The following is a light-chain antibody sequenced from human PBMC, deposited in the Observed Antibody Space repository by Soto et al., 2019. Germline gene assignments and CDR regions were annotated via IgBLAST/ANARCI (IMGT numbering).Light chain of an antibody. CDR1: QGISSY. Sequence: DIQMSQSPSTLSASVGDRVTITCRASQGISSYLAWYQQKPGKAPKLLLYDVSNLESGVPSRFSGSGSGTEFTLTISSLQSDDFATYYCQQYNSYWTFGGGTKVDI. J-gene: IGKJ4*02. CDR2: DVS. CDR3: QQYNSYWT. V-gene: IGKV1-5*01.